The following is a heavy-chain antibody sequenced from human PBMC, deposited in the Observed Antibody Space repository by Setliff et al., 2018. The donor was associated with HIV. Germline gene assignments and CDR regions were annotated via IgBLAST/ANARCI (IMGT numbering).Heavy chain of an antibody. CDR2: IYSSGST. J-gene: IGHJ6*02. CDR1: GVSISSSNYY. CDR3: ARAPSCADSWCYMYYYYYYGMDV. D-gene: IGHD2-8*01. V-gene: IGHV4-61*09. Sequence: SENLSLTCSVSGVSISSSNYYWSWIRQPAGKRLEWIGHIYSSGSTNYNPSLKYNPSLKSRVTISADTSKKQFSLRLNSVTAADTGVYYCARAPSCADSWCYMYYYYYYGMDVWGLGTTVTVSS.